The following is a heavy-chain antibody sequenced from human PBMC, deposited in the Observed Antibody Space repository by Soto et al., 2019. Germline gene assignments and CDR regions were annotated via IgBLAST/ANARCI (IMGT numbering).Heavy chain of an antibody. D-gene: IGHD3-16*01. V-gene: IGHV3-66*01. CDR2: LYSGGST. Sequence: EVQLVESGGGLVQPGGPLRLSCAASGFTVSTNYMSWVRQAPGKGLEWVSVLYSGGSTSYADSVKGRFTISRDNSKNTLFLQMNSLRAEDTAVYYCARVSGGGFDYWGRGTLVTVSS. J-gene: IGHJ4*02. CDR3: ARVSGGGFDY. CDR1: GFTVSTNY.